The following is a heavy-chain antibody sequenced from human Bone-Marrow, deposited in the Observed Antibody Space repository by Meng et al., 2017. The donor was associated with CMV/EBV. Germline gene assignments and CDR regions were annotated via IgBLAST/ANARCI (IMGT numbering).Heavy chain of an antibody. Sequence: GGSLRLSCAASGFTFSSYAMHWVRQAPGKGLEWVAVISYDGSNKYYADSVKGRFTISRDNSKNTLYLQMNSLRAEDTAVYYCARPRIAVAGTRYYYYYYGMDVWGQGTTVTVSS. J-gene: IGHJ6*02. CDR1: GFTFSSYA. CDR2: ISYDGSNK. D-gene: IGHD6-19*01. CDR3: ARPRIAVAGTRYYYYYYGMDV. V-gene: IGHV3-30*04.